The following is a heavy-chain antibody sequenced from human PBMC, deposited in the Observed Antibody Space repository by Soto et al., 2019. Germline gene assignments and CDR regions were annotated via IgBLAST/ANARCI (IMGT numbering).Heavy chain of an antibody. CDR3: ARELDGIYV. J-gene: IGHJ6*02. CDR2: ITHRGDDT. CDR1: GLTFSDYY. Sequence: QVQLVESGGGLVKPGGSLRLSGAASGLTFSDYYISWIRQAPGKGLEWVSYITHRGDDTKYADSVQGRFNISRDNAKNSLYLQMNSPRAEDTAVYYCARELDGIYVWGQGTTVIVSS. V-gene: IGHV3-11*05.